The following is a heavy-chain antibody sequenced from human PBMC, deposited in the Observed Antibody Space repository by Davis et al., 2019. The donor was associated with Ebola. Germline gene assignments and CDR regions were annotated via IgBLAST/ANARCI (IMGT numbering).Heavy chain of an antibody. D-gene: IGHD6-6*01. J-gene: IGHJ4*02. Sequence: PGGSLRLSCKGSGYSFTNYWIGWVRQMPGKGLEWMGIIYVIDSVTTYSPSFQGQVTISADKSISTAYLQWSSLKASDTAMYYCARLGAYSSSSVDYWGQGTLVTVSS. CDR1: GYSFTNYW. CDR2: IYVIDSVT. V-gene: IGHV5-51*01. CDR3: ARLGAYSSSSVDY.